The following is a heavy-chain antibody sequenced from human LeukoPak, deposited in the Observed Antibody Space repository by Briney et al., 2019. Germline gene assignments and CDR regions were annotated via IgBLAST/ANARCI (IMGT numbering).Heavy chain of an antibody. CDR3: ARGSDFWYYYGMDV. V-gene: IGHV3-53*01. D-gene: IGHD3/OR15-3a*01. Sequence: GGSLRLSWAASGFTVSSNYMSWVRQAPGKGLEWVSVIYSGGSTYYADSVKGRFTISRDNSKNTLYLQMNSLRAEDTAVYYCARGSDFWYYYGMDVWGQGTTVTVSS. J-gene: IGHJ6*02. CDR2: IYSGGST. CDR1: GFTVSSNY.